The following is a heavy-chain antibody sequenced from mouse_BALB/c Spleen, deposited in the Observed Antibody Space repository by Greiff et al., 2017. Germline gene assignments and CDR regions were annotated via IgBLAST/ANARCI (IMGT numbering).Heavy chain of an antibody. Sequence: EGNVVESGGGLVQPGGSLKLSCAASGFTFSSYGMSWVRQTPDKRLELVATINSNGGSTYYPDSVKGRFTISRDNAKNTLYLQMSSLKSEDTAMYYCARDERRWYAMDYWGQGTSVTVSS. J-gene: IGHJ4*01. V-gene: IGHV5-6-3*01. CDR1: GFTFSSYG. CDR3: ARDERRWYAMDY. CDR2: INSNGGST. D-gene: IGHD2-3*01.